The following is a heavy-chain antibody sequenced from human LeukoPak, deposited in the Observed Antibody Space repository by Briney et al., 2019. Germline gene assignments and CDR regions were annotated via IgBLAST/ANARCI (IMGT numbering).Heavy chain of an antibody. J-gene: IGHJ4*02. Sequence: ASVKVSCKASGYTFTDFFIHWVRQAPGQGLEWMGWINTNTGNPTYAQGFTGRIVFSLDTSVSTAYLQISSLKAEDGAVYYCAKNGLGAVVKTDWGQGTLVTVSS. CDR3: AKNGLGAVVKTD. D-gene: IGHD3-22*01. V-gene: IGHV7-4-1*02. CDR1: GYTFTDFF. CDR2: INTNTGNP.